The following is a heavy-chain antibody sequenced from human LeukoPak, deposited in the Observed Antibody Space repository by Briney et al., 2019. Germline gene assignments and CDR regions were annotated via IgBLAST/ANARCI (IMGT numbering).Heavy chain of an antibody. CDR1: GFTFSSYW. V-gene: IGHV3-53*01. D-gene: IGHD5-24*01. Sequence: GGSLRLSCAASGFTFSSYWMHWVRQAPGKGPVWVSVIYSGGSTYYADSGRGRFTISRDNSKNTLYLQINSLRAEDTAVYYCAREVGPFHQLDYWGQGTLVTVSS. J-gene: IGHJ4*02. CDR2: IYSGGST. CDR3: AREVGPFHQLDY.